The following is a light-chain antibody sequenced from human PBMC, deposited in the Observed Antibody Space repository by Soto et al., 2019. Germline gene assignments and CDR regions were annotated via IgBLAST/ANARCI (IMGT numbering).Light chain of an antibody. CDR1: RRGVGSYNL. CDR2: EVS. J-gene: IGLJ1*01. V-gene: IGLV2-23*02. Sequence: SGGTQPAPGSWAPGQAVPISRPGTRRGVGSYNLVSWYQQHPGKAPKLMIYEVSKRPSGVSNRFSGSKSGNTASLTISGLQAEDEADYYCCSYAGSSTYVFGTGTKVTVL. CDR3: CSYAGSSTYV.